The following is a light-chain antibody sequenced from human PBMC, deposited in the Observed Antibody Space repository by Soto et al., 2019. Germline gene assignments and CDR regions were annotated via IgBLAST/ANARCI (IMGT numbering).Light chain of an antibody. V-gene: IGLV1-51*01. J-gene: IGLJ2*01. Sequence: QSVLTQPPSVSAAPGQKVTISCSGSSSNIANNYVSWYQQLPGTAPKLLIFENNKRPSGIPDRFSGSKSGTSAALGITGLQTGDEAVYYCGTWDSSLPGVVFGGGTKVTVL. CDR3: GTWDSSLPGVV. CDR1: SSNIANNY. CDR2: ENN.